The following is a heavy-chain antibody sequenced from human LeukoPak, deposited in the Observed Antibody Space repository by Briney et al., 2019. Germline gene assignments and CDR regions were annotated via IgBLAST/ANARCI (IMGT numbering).Heavy chain of an antibody. V-gene: IGHV4-59*01. J-gene: IGHJ6*02. CDR3: ARAPSPRYYYYYGMDV. CDR2: IYYSGST. Sequence: PSETLSLTCPVSGGSISSYYWSWIRQPPGKGLEWIGYIYYSGSTNYNPSLKSRVTISVDTSKNQFSLKLSSVTAADTAVYYCARAPSPRYYYYYGMDVWGQGTTVTVSS. CDR1: GGSISSYY.